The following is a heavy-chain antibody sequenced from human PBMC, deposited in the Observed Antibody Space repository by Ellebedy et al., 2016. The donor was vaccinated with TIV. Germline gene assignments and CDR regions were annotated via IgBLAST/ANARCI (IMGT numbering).Heavy chain of an antibody. CDR2: ISAYNGNT. CDR3: TRGFSIAVAGNWFDP. CDR1: GYTFTSYG. V-gene: IGHV1-18*04. D-gene: IGHD6-19*01. J-gene: IGHJ5*02. Sequence: ASVKVSCKASGYTFTSYGISWVRQAPGQGLEWMGWISAYNGNTKYAQQFQGRVTLTRDTSINTAYMELSSLRSDDTAVYYCTRGFSIAVAGNWFDPWGQGTLVTVSS.